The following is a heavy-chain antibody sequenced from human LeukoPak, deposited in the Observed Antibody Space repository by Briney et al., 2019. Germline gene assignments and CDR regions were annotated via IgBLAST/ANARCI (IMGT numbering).Heavy chain of an antibody. Sequence: GGPLRLSCAASGFTFSSYAMHWVRQAPGKGLEYVSAISSNGGSTYYANSVKGRFTISRDNSKNTLYLQMGSLRAEDMAVYYCARDVGMDYWGQGTLVTVSS. D-gene: IGHD1-26*01. CDR3: ARDVGMDY. CDR1: GFTFSSYA. CDR2: ISSNGGST. J-gene: IGHJ4*02. V-gene: IGHV3-64*01.